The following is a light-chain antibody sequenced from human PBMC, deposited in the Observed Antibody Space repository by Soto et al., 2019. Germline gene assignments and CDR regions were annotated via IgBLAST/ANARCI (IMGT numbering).Light chain of an antibody. V-gene: IGLV2-11*01. CDR3: CSYAGSSLI. CDR1: SSDVGGSDH. J-gene: IGLJ2*01. CDR2: DVS. Sequence: QSALTQPASVSGSPGQSITVSCTGTSSDVGGSDHVNWYQQHPGKAPKLMIYDVSKRPSGVPDRFSGSKSGNTASLTISGLQAEDEADYYCCSYAGSSLIFGGGTKLTVL.